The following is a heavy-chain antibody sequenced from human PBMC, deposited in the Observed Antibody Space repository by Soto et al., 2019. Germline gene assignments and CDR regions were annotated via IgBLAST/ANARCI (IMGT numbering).Heavy chain of an antibody. Sequence: KGLEWVGFIRSKAYGGTTEYAASVKGRFTISRDDSKSIAYLQMNSLKTEDTAVYYCFFFIVEEGTRITVQVSAYLLNRSSDL. V-gene: IGHV3-49*02. CDR3: FFFIVEEGTRITVQVSAYLLNRSSDL. J-gene: IGHJ2*01. CDR2: IRSKAYGGTT. D-gene: IGHD3-22*01.